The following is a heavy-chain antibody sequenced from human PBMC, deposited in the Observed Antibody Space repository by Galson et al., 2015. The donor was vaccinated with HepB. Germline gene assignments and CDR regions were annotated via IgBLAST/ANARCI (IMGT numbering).Heavy chain of an antibody. V-gene: IGHV3-11*06. D-gene: IGHD2-15*01. CDR3: ARTPNKIRGCSGGSCYSNWFDP. J-gene: IGHJ5*02. Sequence: SLRLSCAASGFTFSDYYMSWIRQAPGKGLEWVSYISSSSSYTNYADSVKGRFTISRDNAKNSLYLQMNSLRAEDTAVYYCARTPNKIRGCSGGSCYSNWFDPWGQGALVTVSS. CDR1: GFTFSDYY. CDR2: ISSSSSYT.